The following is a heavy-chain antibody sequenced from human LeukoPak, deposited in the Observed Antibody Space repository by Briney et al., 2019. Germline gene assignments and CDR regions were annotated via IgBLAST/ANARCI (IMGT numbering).Heavy chain of an antibody. J-gene: IGHJ6*02. CDR2: ITDSGNTI. V-gene: IGHV3-11*01. Sequence: PGGSLRLSCAASGFTFSDYNMNWVRQAPGKGLEWVSYITDSGNTIHYADSVKGRFTISRDNAKNSLYLQMNSLRAEDTAVYYCARSIGLTGRGVDVWGQGTTVTVSS. CDR3: ARSIGLTGRGVDV. CDR1: GFTFSDYN. D-gene: IGHD3-9*01.